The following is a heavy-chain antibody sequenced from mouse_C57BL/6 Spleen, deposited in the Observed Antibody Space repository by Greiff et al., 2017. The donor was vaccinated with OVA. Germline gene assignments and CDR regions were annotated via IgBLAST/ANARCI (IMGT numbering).Heavy chain of an antibody. V-gene: IGHV7-3*01. CDR1: GFTFTDYY. CDR2: IRNKANGYTT. J-gene: IGHJ4*01. Sequence: EVKLMESGGGLVQPGGSLSLSCAASGFTFTDYYMSWVRQPPGKALEWLGFIRNKANGYTTEYSASVKGRFTISRDNSQSILYLRMNALRAEDSATYYCARWHSSGYYAMDYWGQGTSVTVSS. D-gene: IGHD3-1*01. CDR3: ARWHSSGYYAMDY.